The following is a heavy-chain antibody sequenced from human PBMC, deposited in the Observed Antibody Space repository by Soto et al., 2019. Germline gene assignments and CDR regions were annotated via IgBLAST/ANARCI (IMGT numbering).Heavy chain of an antibody. J-gene: IGHJ4*02. CDR2: INAGNGNT. V-gene: IGHV1-3*01. CDR1: GYTFTSYA. Sequence: ASVKVSCKASGYTFTSYAMHWVRQAPGQRLEWMGWINAGNGNTKYSQKFQGRVTITRDTSASTAYMELSSLRSEGTAVYYCARPGYSGYDGHFDYWGQGTLVTVSS. D-gene: IGHD5-12*01. CDR3: ARPGYSGYDGHFDY.